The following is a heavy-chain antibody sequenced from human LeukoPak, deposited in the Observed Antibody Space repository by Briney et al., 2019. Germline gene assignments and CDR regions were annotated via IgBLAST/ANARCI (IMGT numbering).Heavy chain of an antibody. V-gene: IGHV3-53*04. D-gene: IGHD2-15*01. J-gene: IGHJ4*02. Sequence: GGSLRLSCAASGFTVSSNYMSWVRQAPGKGLEWVSVIYSGGSTYYADSVKGRFTISRHNSKNTLYLQMNSLRAEDTAVYYCARIRRYCSGGSCYLLDYWGQGTLVTVSS. CDR3: ARIRRYCSGGSCYLLDY. CDR2: IYSGGST. CDR1: GFTVSSNY.